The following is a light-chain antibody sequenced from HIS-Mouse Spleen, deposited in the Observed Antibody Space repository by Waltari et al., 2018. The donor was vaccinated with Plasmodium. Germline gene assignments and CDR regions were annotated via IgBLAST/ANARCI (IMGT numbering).Light chain of an antibody. CDR2: EDS. V-gene: IGLV3-10*01. CDR1: ALPKQY. Sequence: SYELTQPPSVSVSPGQTARITCSGDALPKQYAYWYQQKSGQAPVLVIYEDSKRPSGIPEGFSGSSSGTMATLTISGAQVEDEADDYCYSTDSSGNHRVFGGGTKLTVL. CDR3: YSTDSSGNHRV. J-gene: IGLJ3*02.